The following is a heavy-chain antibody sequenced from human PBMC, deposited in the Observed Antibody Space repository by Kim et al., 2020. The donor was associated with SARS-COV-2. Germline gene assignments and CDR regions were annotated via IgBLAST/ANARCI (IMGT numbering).Heavy chain of an antibody. Sequence: ASVKVSCKASGYTFTSYGISWVRQAPGQGLEWMGWISAYNGNTNYAQKLQGRVTMTTDTSTSTAYMELRSLRSDDTAVYYCARDQEVRGVRGENWFDPWGQGTLVTVSS. CDR2: ISAYNGNT. V-gene: IGHV1-18*04. J-gene: IGHJ5*02. D-gene: IGHD3-10*01. CDR3: ARDQEVRGVRGENWFDP. CDR1: GYTFTSYG.